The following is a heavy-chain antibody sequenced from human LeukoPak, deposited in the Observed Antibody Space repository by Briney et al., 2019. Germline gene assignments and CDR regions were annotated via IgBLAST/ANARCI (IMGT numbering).Heavy chain of an antibody. CDR2: FYSGGST. V-gene: IGHV3-53*01. CDR1: GFTLSSNY. D-gene: IGHD6-19*01. CDR3: ARGARIAVALYYFDY. J-gene: IGHJ4*02. Sequence: PRGSLRLSRAASGFTLSSNYMSSVRQAPGKGLGWVSVFYSGGSTYYADSVKGRFTISRDNSKNTLYLQMNSLRAEDTAVYYCARGARIAVALYYFDYWGQGTLVTVSS.